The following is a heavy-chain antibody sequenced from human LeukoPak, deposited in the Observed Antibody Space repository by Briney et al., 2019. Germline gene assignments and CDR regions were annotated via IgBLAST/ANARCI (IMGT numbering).Heavy chain of an antibody. J-gene: IGHJ6*02. CDR3: ARGTPSSSGWLYYGMDV. CDR2: ISSSSSTI. D-gene: IGHD6-19*01. V-gene: IGHV3-48*01. CDR1: GFTFSSYS. Sequence: PGGSLRLSCAASGFTFSSYSMNWVRQAPGKGLEWVSYISSSSSTIYYADSVKGRFTISRDNAKNSLYLQMNSLRAEDTAVYYCARGTPSSSGWLYYGMDVWGQVTTVTVSS.